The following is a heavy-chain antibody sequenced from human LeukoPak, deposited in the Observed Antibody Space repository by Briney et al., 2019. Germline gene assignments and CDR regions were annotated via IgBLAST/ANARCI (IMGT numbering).Heavy chain of an antibody. J-gene: IGHJ4*02. CDR3: ARSEDSHGSDY. CDR1: GYTFTSYY. D-gene: IGHD3-10*01. CDR2: INPSGGGT. V-gene: IGHV1-46*01. Sequence: ASVKVSCKASGYTFTSYYMHWVRQAPGQGLEWMGIINPSGGGTSYAQKFQGRVTMTRDTSTSTVYMELSSLISEDTALYYCARSEDSHGSDYWGQGTLVTVSS.